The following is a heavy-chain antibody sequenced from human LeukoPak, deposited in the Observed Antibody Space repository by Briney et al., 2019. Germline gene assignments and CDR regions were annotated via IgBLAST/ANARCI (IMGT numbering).Heavy chain of an antibody. J-gene: IGHJ5*02. CDR2: IYTSGST. CDR3: ARGGILTGYHAPNWFDP. D-gene: IGHD3-9*01. Sequence: SQTLSLTCTVSGGSISSGSYYWSWIRQPAGKGLEWIGRIYTSGSTNYNPSLKSRVTISVDTSKNQFSLKLSSVTAADTAVYYCARGGILTGYHAPNWFDPWGQGTLVTVSS. CDR1: GGSISSGSYY. V-gene: IGHV4-61*02.